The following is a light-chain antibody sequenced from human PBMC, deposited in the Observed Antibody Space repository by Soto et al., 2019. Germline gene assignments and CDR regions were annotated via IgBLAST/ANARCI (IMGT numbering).Light chain of an antibody. CDR2: DAA. J-gene: IGKJ4*01. Sequence: DIPLTQSPSFLSASVGDRVTITCRASQGIRNHLGWYQQKSGKVPELLIYDAATLQVGVPSRFSGRGYGTEFTLTISSLQPEDFATYYCQQLEDYPLSFGGGTEVEI. V-gene: IGKV1-9*01. CDR1: QGIRNH. CDR3: QQLEDYPLS.